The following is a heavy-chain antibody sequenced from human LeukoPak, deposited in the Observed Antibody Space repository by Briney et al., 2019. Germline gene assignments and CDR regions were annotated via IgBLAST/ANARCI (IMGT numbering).Heavy chain of an antibody. D-gene: IGHD6-19*01. V-gene: IGHV1-69*01. J-gene: IGHJ5*02. CDR1: GGTFSSYA. CDR3: ARDRDFAGIAVAGVKNWFDP. CDR2: ITPIFGTA. Sequence: SVKVSCKASGGTFSSYAISWVRQAPGQGLEWMGGITPIFGTANYAQKFQGRVTITADESTSTAYMELSSLRSEDTAVYYCARDRDFAGIAVAGVKNWFDPWGQGTLVTVSS.